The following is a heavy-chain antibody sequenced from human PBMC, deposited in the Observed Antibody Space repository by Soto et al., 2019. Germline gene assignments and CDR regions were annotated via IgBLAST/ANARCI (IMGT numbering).Heavy chain of an antibody. CDR1: GGSFSGYY. CDR2: INHSGST. V-gene: IGHV4-34*01. CDR3: ARVPWLTSNGGIDY. D-gene: IGHD5-12*01. Sequence: SETLSLTCAVYGGSFSGYYWSWIRQPPGKGLEWIGEINHSGSTNYNPSLKSRVTISVDTSKNQFSLKLSSVTAADTAVYYCARVPWLTSNGGIDYWGQGTLVTVSS. J-gene: IGHJ4*02.